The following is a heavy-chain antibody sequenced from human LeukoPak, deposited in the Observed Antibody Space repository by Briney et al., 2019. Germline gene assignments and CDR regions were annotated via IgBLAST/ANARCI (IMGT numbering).Heavy chain of an antibody. D-gene: IGHD3-3*01. V-gene: IGHV3-23*01. CDR3: AKSRMSTIFGVVTY. Sequence: GGSLRLSCAASGFTFSSYSMNWVRQAPGKGLEWVSAISGSGGSTYYADSVKGRFTISRDNSKNTLYLQMNSLRAEDTAVYYCAKSRMSTIFGVVTYWGQGTLVTVSS. CDR1: GFTFSSYS. CDR2: ISGSGGST. J-gene: IGHJ4*02.